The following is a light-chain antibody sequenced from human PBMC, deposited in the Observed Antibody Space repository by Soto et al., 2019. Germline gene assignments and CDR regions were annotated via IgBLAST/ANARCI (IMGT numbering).Light chain of an antibody. CDR2: DVT. V-gene: IGLV2-14*03. J-gene: IGLJ1*01. Sequence: QSVLTQPASVSGSPGQSITISCTGTSSDVGGFNYVSWYQQHPGKAPKLMIYDVTNRPSGVSYRFSGSKSGTTASLTISGLQAEDEAEYYCNSYTSSSTSVFGTGTKLTVL. CDR1: SSDVGGFNY. CDR3: NSYTSSSTSV.